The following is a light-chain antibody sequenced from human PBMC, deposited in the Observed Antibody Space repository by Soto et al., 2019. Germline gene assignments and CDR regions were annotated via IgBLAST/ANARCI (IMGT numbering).Light chain of an antibody. CDR1: SSNIGNNY. Sequence: QSVLTQPPSVSAAPGQTVTISCSGSSSNIGNNYVSWYQQLPGTAPKLLIYDNNKRPSGIPDRFSGSKSGTSATLGITGLQTGDEADYYCGTWDSSLSAEAYVVFGGGTKLTVL. CDR3: GTWDSSLSAEAYVV. V-gene: IGLV1-51*01. J-gene: IGLJ2*01. CDR2: DNN.